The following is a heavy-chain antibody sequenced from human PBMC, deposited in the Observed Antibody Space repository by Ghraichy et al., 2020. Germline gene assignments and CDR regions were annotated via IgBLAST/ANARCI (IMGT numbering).Heavy chain of an antibody. J-gene: IGHJ6*02. CDR2: IDPNSGGT. Sequence: ASVKVSCKASGSTFTAYYMHWVRQAPGHGLEWMGRIDPNSGGTKYAQKFQGRVTMSRDTSIDTVYMEMNRLNSDDTAVYYCARDFFSSVTSPNYYYGMDVWGQGTRSPSP. CDR3: ARDFFSSVTSPNYYYGMDV. V-gene: IGHV1-2*06. CDR1: GSTFTAYY. D-gene: IGHD3-3*01.